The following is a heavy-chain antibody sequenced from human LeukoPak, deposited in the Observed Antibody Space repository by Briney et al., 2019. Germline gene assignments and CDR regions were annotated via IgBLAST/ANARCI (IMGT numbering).Heavy chain of an antibody. CDR2: ISGSGSTI. CDR1: GFTFSNYY. J-gene: IGHJ4*02. V-gene: IGHV3-11*01. CDR3: AKGTKPVMTIPDY. D-gene: IGHD1/OR15-1a*01. Sequence: PGGSLRLSCAASGFTFSNYYMSWIRQAPGKGLEWVSHISGSGSTIYYADSVKGRFTISRDNAKNSLFLQMNSLRAEDTAMYYCAKGTKPVMTIPDYWGQGILVTVSS.